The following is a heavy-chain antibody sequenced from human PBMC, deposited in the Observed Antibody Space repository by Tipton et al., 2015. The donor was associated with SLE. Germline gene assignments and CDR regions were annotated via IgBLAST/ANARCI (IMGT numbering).Heavy chain of an antibody. CDR2: LYHSGST. CDR1: GYSISSGYY. J-gene: IGHJ4*02. D-gene: IGHD6-13*01. V-gene: IGHV4-38-2*01. Sequence: TLSLTCAVSGYSISSGYYWGWIRQPPGKGLEWIGCLYHSGSTYYNPSLKSRVTISVDTSKNQFSLKLSSVTAADTAVYYCARALIAAAGTYFDYWGQGTLVTVSS. CDR3: ARALIAAAGTYFDY.